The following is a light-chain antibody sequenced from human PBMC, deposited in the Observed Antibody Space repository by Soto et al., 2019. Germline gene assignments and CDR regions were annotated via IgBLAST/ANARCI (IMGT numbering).Light chain of an antibody. CDR2: GAS. CDR3: QQYEAVVT. CDR1: QSVSSN. V-gene: IGKV3-15*01. J-gene: IGKJ1*01. Sequence: EIMMTQSPATLSVSPGERATLSCRASQSVSSNLAWYQQKPGQAPRLLFYGASTRATGIPARFSGSGSGTDFTLTISRLEPEDVAVYYCQQYEAVVTFGQGTKV.